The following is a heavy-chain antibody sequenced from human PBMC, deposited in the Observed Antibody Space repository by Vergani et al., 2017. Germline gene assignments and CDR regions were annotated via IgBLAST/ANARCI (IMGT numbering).Heavy chain of an antibody. J-gene: IGHJ3*02. V-gene: IGHV3-21*01. CDR1: GFTFSSYS. CDR2: ISSSSSYR. CDR3: ARDRDDFWSGYSPDGAFDI. D-gene: IGHD3-3*01. Sequence: EVQLVESGGGLVKPGGSLRLSCAASGFTFSSYSMNWVRQAPGKGLEWVSSISSSSSYRYYAESVKGRFTISRDNAKNYLYLQMNSLRAEDTAVYYCARDRDDFWSGYSPDGAFDIWGQGTMVTVSS.